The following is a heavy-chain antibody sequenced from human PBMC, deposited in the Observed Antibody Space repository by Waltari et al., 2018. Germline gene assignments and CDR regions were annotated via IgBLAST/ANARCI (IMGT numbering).Heavy chain of an antibody. D-gene: IGHD6-13*01. V-gene: IGHV3-23*04. J-gene: IGHJ6*03. CDR1: GFTFSSYA. CDR3: TKLAAAGHYYHYYMDV. CDR2: MSGGGADT. Sequence: VQLVESGGGVVQPGRSLRLSCAASGFTFSSYAMHWVRQAPGRGLDGVSTMSGGGADTYYADAVKGRLTISRDNSKNTLFLQMSSLRAEDTALYYCTKLAAAGHYYHYYMDVWGKGTTVTVSS.